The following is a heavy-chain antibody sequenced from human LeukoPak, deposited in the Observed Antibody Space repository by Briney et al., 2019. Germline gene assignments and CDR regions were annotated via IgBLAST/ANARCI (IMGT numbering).Heavy chain of an antibody. Sequence: PSETLSLTCTVSGGSISSYYWSWIRQPPGKGLEWIGRIYTSGSTNYNPSLKSRVTMSVDTSKNQFSLKLSSVTAADTAVYYCARELSSGHYRGGCYFDYWGQGTLVTVSS. CDR3: ARELSSGHYRGGCYFDY. CDR2: IYTSGST. D-gene: IGHD6-19*01. CDR1: GGSISSYY. V-gene: IGHV4-4*07. J-gene: IGHJ4*02.